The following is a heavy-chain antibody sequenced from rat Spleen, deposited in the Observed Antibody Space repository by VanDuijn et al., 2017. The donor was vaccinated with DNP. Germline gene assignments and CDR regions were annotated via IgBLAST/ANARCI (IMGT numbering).Heavy chain of an antibody. CDR2: ITNTGASS. CDR1: GFTFNNYW. D-gene: IGHD1-1*01. J-gene: IGHJ4*01. Sequence: EVQLVESGGGLVQPGRSLKLSCIGSGFTFNNYWMTWIRQAPGKGLEWVASITNTGASSYYLDSVKGRFTISRDNAKNTLYLQMNSLRSEDTATYYCTSLSIDAWGQGASVTVSS. CDR3: TSLSIDA. V-gene: IGHV5-31*01.